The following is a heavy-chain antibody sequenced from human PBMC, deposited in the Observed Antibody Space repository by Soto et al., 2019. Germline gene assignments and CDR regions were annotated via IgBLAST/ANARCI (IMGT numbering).Heavy chain of an antibody. D-gene: IGHD1-26*01. V-gene: IGHV4-39*01. CDR1: GGSISSSSYY. CDR2: IYYSGST. J-gene: IGHJ6*03. CDR3: ARVRRAPYYYYMDA. Sequence: SETLSLTCTVSGGSISSSSYYWGCIRQPPGKGLEWIGSIYYSGSTYYNPSLKSRVTISVDTSKNQFSLKLSSVTAADTAVYYCARVRRAPYYYYMDAWGKGTTVTVSS.